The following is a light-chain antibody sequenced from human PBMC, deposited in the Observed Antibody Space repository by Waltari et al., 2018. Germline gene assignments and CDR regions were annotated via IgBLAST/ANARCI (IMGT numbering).Light chain of an antibody. CDR1: QSVGTY. J-gene: IGKJ4*01. V-gene: IGKV3-11*01. Sequence: EIVLIQSPAILSFSPGERATLPCRASQSVGTYFAWSQQPPCQSPRLLIYDTSYSATGIPARFSGSGSETDFTLTISSLQPEDFAVYYCQQRRNWPLTFGGGTRVQI. CDR3: QQRRNWPLT. CDR2: DTS.